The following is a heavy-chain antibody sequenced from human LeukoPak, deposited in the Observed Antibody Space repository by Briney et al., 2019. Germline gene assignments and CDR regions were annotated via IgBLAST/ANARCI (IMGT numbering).Heavy chain of an antibody. V-gene: IGHV1-18*01. Sequence: ASVKVSCKASGGTFSSYTISWVRQAPGQGLEWMGWISAYNGNTNYAQKLQGRVTMTTDTSTSTAYMELRSLRSDDTAVYYCAREVLKLRTSASWLAPWGQGTRVTDAS. CDR1: GGTFSSYT. CDR2: ISAYNGNT. J-gene: IGHJ5*02. CDR3: AREVLKLRTSASWLAP. D-gene: IGHD4-17*01.